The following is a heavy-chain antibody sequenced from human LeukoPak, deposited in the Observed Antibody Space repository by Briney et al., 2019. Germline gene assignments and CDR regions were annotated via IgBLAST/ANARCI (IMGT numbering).Heavy chain of an antibody. CDR3: ARFGVDYDMDV. CDR1: GGTISGHY. CDR2: IHYSGRP. J-gene: IGHJ6*02. D-gene: IGHD3-16*01. V-gene: IGHV4-59*11. Sequence: SETLSLNCTVSGGTISGHYWTWIRQPPGKGLEWIGQIHYSGRPDYNPSLKSRVTISVHTSKNQLSLKVASVTGADTAVYDCARFGVDYDMDVWGQGTTVTVSS.